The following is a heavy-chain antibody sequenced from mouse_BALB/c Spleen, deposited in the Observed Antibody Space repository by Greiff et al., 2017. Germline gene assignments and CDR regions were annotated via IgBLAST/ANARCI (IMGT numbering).Heavy chain of an antibody. CDR3: ASPYYGSSSWFAY. CDR1: GYTFTDYA. CDR2: ISTYYGNT. D-gene: IGHD1-1*01. Sequence: VKVVESGPELVRPGVSVKISCKGSGYTFTDYAMHWVKQSHAKSLEWIGVISTYYGNTNYNQKFKGKATMTVDKSSSTAYMELARLTSEDSAIYYCASPYYGSSSWFAYWGQGTLVTVSA. V-gene: IGHV1-67*01. J-gene: IGHJ3*01.